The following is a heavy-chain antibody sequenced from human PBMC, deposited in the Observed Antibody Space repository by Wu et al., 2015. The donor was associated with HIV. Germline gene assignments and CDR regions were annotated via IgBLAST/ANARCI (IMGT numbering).Heavy chain of an antibody. Sequence: QVQLVQSGAEVKKPGSSVKVSCKSSGGTFSSNVITWVRQAPGQGLEWMAVINPSDGSTSYSERFQGRVTLTRDTSTSTVYMELSSLKSEDTAMYYCAKDRVTDTQYYFDYWGQGTPVSVSS. CDR3: AKDRVTDTQYYFDY. CDR1: GGTFSSNV. D-gene: IGHD2-21*02. CDR2: INPSDGST. J-gene: IGHJ4*02. V-gene: IGHV1-46*01.